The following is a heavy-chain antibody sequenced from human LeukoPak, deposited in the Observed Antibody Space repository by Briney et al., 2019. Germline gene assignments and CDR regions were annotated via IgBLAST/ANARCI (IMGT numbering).Heavy chain of an antibody. J-gene: IGHJ4*02. CDR3: ARDYGVLRFLEWLPLDY. CDR2: ISSNGGST. V-gene: IGHV3-64*01. Sequence: GGSLRLSCAASGFTFSSYAMHWVRQAPGKGLEYVSAISSNGGSTYYANSVKGRFTISRDNSKNTLYLQMGSLRAEDMAVYYCARDYGVLRFLEWLPLDYWGQGTLVTVSS. D-gene: IGHD3-3*01. CDR1: GFTFSSYA.